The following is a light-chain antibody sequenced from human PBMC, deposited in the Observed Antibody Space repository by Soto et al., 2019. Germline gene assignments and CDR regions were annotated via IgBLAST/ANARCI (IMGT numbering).Light chain of an antibody. CDR3: QNYNSAPPAGT. Sequence: DVQMTQSPSSLSASVGDRVTITCRASQGINNHLAWFQQKPGKVPKVLIYAASTLQSGVPSRFSGSGSGTDFTVTISSLQPEDVATYYCQNYNSAPPAGTFGGGTKVEIK. V-gene: IGKV1-27*01. CDR2: AAS. J-gene: IGKJ4*01. CDR1: QGINNH.